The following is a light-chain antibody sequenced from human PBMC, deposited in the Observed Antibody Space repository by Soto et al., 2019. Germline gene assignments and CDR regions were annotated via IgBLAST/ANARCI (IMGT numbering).Light chain of an antibody. V-gene: IGKV3-15*01. CDR3: RQYNNWPTWT. CDR1: QRLXDK. CDR2: SQS. J-gene: IGKJ1*01. Sequence: IVMTQSPATVSVSQGESATLSCRASQRLXDKFAWYQQKPGQSTRILSXSQSARANGIPARFNGSGSGKEFTLTISGLKSEYVAVSYCRQYNNWPTWTVGQGTKVDI.